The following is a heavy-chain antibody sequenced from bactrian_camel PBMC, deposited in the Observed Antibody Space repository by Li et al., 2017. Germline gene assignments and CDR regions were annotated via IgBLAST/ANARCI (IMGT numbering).Heavy chain of an antibody. CDR2: IASDGST. J-gene: IGHJ4*01. CDR1: GFTFSRYS. Sequence: QVQLVESGGGSVQAGGSLRLSCATSGFTFSRYSMGWFRQAAGKEREGVATIASDGSTVYADSVRGRFTISKDNAKNTVYLQMDSLKPEDTGMCYCAARYWRGGASLSPSLYYNWGQGTQVTVS. CDR3: AARYWRGGASLSPSLYYN. D-gene: IGHD7*01. V-gene: IGHV3S53*01.